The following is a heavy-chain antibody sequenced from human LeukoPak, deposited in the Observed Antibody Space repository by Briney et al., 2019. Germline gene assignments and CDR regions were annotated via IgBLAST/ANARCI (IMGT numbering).Heavy chain of an antibody. Sequence: SETLSLTCAVSGGSISSGGYSWSWIRQPPGKGLEWIGYIYHSGSTHYNPSLKSRVTISVDRSKNQFSLKLSSVTAADTAVYYCARALGYYSGGSCYSGGMDVWGKGTTVTVSS. V-gene: IGHV4-30-2*01. D-gene: IGHD2-15*01. J-gene: IGHJ6*04. CDR3: ARALGYYSGGSCYSGGMDV. CDR1: GGSISSGGYS. CDR2: IYHSGST.